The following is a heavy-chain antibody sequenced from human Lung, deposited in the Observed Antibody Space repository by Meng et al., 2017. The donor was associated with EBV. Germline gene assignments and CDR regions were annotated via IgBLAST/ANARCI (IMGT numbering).Heavy chain of an antibody. D-gene: IGHD2/OR15-2a*01. CDR2: ISTNTGTP. V-gene: IGHV7-4-1*02. CDR3: ARGGNFDP. CDR1: GYTFSTYT. Sequence: HVQWVEFGSELKKPGAPVKVSCKASGYTFSTYTINWFRQAHGRGLEWMGWISTNTGTPTYTQGFTGRSVFSLDTSVSTAYLQISSLKAEDTAVYYCARGGNFDPWGQGTLVTVSS. J-gene: IGHJ5*02.